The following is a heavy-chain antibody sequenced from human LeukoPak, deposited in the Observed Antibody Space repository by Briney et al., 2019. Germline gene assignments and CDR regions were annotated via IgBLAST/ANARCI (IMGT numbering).Heavy chain of an antibody. V-gene: IGHV3-23*01. Sequence: GGSLRLSCAASGFTFSSYAMSWVRQAPGTGLKWVSAISGSGGSTYYADSVKGRFTISRDNSKNTLYLQMNSLRAEDRAVYYCAKDLLRNTAMVTGYYYYYYMDVWGKGTTVTVSS. D-gene: IGHD5-18*01. CDR1: GFTFSSYA. CDR3: AKDLLRNTAMVTGYYYYYYMDV. CDR2: ISGSGGST. J-gene: IGHJ6*03.